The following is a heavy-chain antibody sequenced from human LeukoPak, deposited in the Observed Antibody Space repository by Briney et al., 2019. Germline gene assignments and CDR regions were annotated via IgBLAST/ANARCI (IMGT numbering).Heavy chain of an antibody. CDR2: IDPSDSYT. CDR1: GYSFTNYW. D-gene: IGHD1-26*01. Sequence: GASLQISCKGSGYSFTNYWISWVRQMPGKGLEWMGRIDPSDSYTSYSPSFQGHVTFSADKSISTAYLQWSSLKASDTAMYYCARQTVSVSGALTYYYYGLDVWGQGTTVTVSS. CDR3: ARQTVSVSGALTYYYYGLDV. J-gene: IGHJ6*02. V-gene: IGHV5-10-1*01.